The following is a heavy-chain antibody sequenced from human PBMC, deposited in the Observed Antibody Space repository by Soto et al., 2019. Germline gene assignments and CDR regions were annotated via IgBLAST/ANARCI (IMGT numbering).Heavy chain of an antibody. CDR3: ASHLIVVPASYYYYYGMDV. Sequence: ASVKVSCKASGYTFTSYGISWVRQAPGQGLEWMGWISAYNGNTNYAQKLQGRVTMTTDTSTSTAYMEPSSLRSEDTAVYYCASHLIVVPASYYYYYGMDVWGQGTTVTVSS. D-gene: IGHD2-2*01. J-gene: IGHJ6*02. CDR2: ISAYNGNT. V-gene: IGHV1-18*01. CDR1: GYTFTSYG.